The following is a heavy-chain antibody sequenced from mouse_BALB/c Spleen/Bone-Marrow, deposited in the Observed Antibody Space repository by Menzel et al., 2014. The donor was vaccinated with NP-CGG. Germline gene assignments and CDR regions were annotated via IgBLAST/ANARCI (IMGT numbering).Heavy chain of an antibody. V-gene: IGHV7-3*02. Sequence: EVMLVESGGGLVQPGGSLRLSCTTSGSTFTDYYMSWVRQPPGKALEWLAFIRNKAYGYTTEYSASVRGRFTISRDNSQSILYLQMNTLRAEDSATYYCARFPMDYWGQGTSVTVSS. CDR1: GSTFTDYY. J-gene: IGHJ4*01. CDR3: ARFPMDY. CDR2: IRNKAYGYTT.